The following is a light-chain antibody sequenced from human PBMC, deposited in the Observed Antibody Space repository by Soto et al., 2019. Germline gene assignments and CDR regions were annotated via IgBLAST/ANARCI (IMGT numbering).Light chain of an antibody. Sequence: HSALTQPRSVSGSPGQSVTISCTGTSSDVGGYNYVSWYQQHPGKAPKLMIYDVSKRPSGVADRFSGSKSGNTASLTISGLQAEDDADYYCCSYAGSYIYVFGFGTKLIVL. CDR3: CSYAGSYIYV. J-gene: IGLJ1*01. CDR2: DVS. V-gene: IGLV2-11*01. CDR1: SSDVGGYNY.